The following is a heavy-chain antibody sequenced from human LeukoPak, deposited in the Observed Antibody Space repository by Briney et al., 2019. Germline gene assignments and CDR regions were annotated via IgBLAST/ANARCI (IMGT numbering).Heavy chain of an antibody. J-gene: IGHJ4*02. CDR3: AREFSGYIDF. CDR2: INPSGGGT. D-gene: IGHD1-26*01. Sequence: ASVKVSCKPSGYTFINYYMHWVRHAPGQGLEWKGIINPSGGGTSYAQKFQGRVTMTRDTSTSTVYMEVSSLRSEDTAVYYCAREFSGYIDFWGQGTLVTVSS. CDR1: GYTFINYY. V-gene: IGHV1-46*01.